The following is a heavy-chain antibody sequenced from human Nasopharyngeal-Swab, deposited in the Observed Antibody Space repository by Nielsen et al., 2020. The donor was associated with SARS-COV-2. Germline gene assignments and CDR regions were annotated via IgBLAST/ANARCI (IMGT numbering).Heavy chain of an antibody. CDR2: IHSGGST. Sequence: WIRQPPGKGLEWVSVIHSGGSTYYADSVKGRFTISRDNSKNTLYLQMNSLRAEDTAVYYCARGDPYYYGMDVWGQGTTVTVSS. J-gene: IGHJ6*02. V-gene: IGHV3-53*01. CDR3: ARGDPYYYGMDV.